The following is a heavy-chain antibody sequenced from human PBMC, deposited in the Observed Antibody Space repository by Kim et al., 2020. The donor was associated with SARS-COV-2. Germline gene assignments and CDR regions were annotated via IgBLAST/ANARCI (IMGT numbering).Heavy chain of an antibody. D-gene: IGHD2-21*01. Sequence: TPSLKSLVTISVDTSKNQFSLKLSSVTAADTAVYYCARGIVVAPYGMDVWGQGTTVTVSS. CDR3: ARGIVVAPYGMDV. J-gene: IGHJ6*02. V-gene: IGHV4-59*09.